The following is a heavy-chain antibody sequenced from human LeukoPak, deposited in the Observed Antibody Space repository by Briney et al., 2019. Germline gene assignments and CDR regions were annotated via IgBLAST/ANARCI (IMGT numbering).Heavy chain of an antibody. CDR3: ARDPGYCSGGSCQYYYYYYYMDV. CDR1: GGSISSYY. V-gene: IGHV4-59*12. J-gene: IGHJ6*03. D-gene: IGHD2-15*01. Sequence: TSETLSLTCTVSGGSISSYYWSWIRQPPGKGLEWIGYIYYSGSTNYNPSLKSRVTISVDTSKNQFSLKLSSVTAADTAVYYCARDPGYCSGGSCQYYYYYYYMDVWGKGTTVTVSS. CDR2: IYYSGST.